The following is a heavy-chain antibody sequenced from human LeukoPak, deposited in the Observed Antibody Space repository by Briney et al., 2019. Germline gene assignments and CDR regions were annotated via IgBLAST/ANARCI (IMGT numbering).Heavy chain of an antibody. Sequence: GGSLTLFCAVSGLIFSSYAMSWVRQAPGKALEWVSGISYSGGRTYYADSVKGRFTISRDNSKNTVYLQMNGLRVEDTAVYYCAKEVSNGDYNILGYYYNGMDVWGQGTTVTVSS. CDR3: AKEVSNGDYNILGYYYNGMDV. D-gene: IGHD4-17*01. CDR2: ISYSGGRT. V-gene: IGHV3-23*01. CDR1: GLIFSSYA. J-gene: IGHJ6*02.